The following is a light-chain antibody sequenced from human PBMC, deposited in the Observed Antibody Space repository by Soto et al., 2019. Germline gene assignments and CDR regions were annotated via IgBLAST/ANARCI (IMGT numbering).Light chain of an antibody. CDR3: QQYNSDSRT. J-gene: IGKJ1*01. CDR2: DAS. V-gene: IGKV1-5*01. Sequence: DIQMTQSPSTLSASVGDRVTITCRASQSISTWLAWYQQKPGNAPKLLIFDASNLESGVPSRFSSSGSGTEFTLTIDSLQPDDFATYYCQQYNSDSRTFGQGTELDIK. CDR1: QSISTW.